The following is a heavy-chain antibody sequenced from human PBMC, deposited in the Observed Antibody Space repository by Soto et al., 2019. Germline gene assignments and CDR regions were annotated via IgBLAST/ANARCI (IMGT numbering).Heavy chain of an antibody. CDR2: IDWDDDK. CDR3: ARSVYSSGFYYVHAFEM. D-gene: IGHD3-22*01. Sequence: SGPTLVNPTQTLTLTCSFSGFSLTTSGMCVSWIRQPPGKAPEWLALIDWDDDKWYRTSLKTRLTISRDISKNQVVLTMTNMARVDTATYYCARSVYSSGFYYVHAFEMWGPGTMVTVSS. CDR1: GFSLTTSGMC. J-gene: IGHJ3*02. V-gene: IGHV2-70*01.